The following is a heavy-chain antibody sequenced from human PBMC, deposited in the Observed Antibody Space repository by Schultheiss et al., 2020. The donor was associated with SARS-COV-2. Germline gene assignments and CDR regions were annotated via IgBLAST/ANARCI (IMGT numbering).Heavy chain of an antibody. D-gene: IGHD3-16*01. J-gene: IGHJ4*02. CDR2: ISYDGSNK. V-gene: IGHV3-30*07. CDR1: GFSFSSYW. Sequence: GGSLRLSCAASGFSFSSYWMHWVRQAPGKGLEWVAVISYDGSNKYYADSVKGRFTISRDNAKNSLFLQMNSLRDEDTGVYYCTRDGLRPSPFTYWGQGTLVTVSS. CDR3: TRDGLRPSPFTY.